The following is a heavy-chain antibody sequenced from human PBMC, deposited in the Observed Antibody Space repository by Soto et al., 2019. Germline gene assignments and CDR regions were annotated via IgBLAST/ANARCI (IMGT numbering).Heavy chain of an antibody. CDR2: IIPIFGTA. CDR1: VGTFSSYS. V-gene: IGHV1-69*13. CDR3: ARDGGRHSGGIDY. D-gene: IGHD1-26*01. Sequence: SVKVSCKASVGTFSSYSINWVRQAPGQGLEWMGEIIPIFGTANYAQKFQGRVTITADESTSTAYMELSSLRSEDTAVYYCARDGGRHSGGIDYWGQGTLVTVSS. J-gene: IGHJ4*02.